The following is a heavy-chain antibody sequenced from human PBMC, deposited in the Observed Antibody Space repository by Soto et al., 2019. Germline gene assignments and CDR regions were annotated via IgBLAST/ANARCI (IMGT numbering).Heavy chain of an antibody. D-gene: IGHD2-2*01. CDR1: GYTFTSYG. J-gene: IGHJ6*02. Sequence: QVQLVQSGAEVKKPGASVKVSCKASGYTFTSYGISWVRQAPGQGLEWMGWISAYNGNTNYAQKLQGRVTMTTDTSTSTAYMELRSLRADDTAVYYCAREGNIVVVPSLSISYYYGMDVWGQGTTVTVSS. V-gene: IGHV1-18*01. CDR3: AREGNIVVVPSLSISYYYGMDV. CDR2: ISAYNGNT.